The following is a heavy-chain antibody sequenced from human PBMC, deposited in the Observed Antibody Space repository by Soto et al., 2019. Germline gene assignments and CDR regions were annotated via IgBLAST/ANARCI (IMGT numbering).Heavy chain of an antibody. V-gene: IGHV2-26*01. J-gene: IGHJ4*02. CDR1: WFSLRNARMG. CDR2: IFSNDEK. D-gene: IGHD2-21*01. Sequence: QVTLKVSGPVLVQPTETLTLTCTVSWFSLRNARMGVSWIRQPPGKALEWLAHIFSNDEKSYSTSLKSRLTTAKDTAKRQVVLTMTNMDPVDTATYYCARIRGGRDCYNDFDYWVQGTLVTVSS. CDR3: ARIRGGRDCYNDFDY.